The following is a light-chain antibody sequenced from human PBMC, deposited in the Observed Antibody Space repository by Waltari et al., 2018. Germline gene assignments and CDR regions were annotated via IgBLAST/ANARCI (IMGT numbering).Light chain of an antibody. Sequence: QSALTQPRPVSGSPGPSVTVSCTGPSSDVGGYDFAYWYQQYPGKAPKLIIYEVHKRPPGVPDRFSGSKSGNTASLTISGLLNDDEADYYCCSYAGADTSVLFGGGTTLTVL. CDR1: SSDVGGYDF. V-gene: IGLV2-11*01. J-gene: IGLJ2*01. CDR3: CSYAGADTSVL. CDR2: EVH.